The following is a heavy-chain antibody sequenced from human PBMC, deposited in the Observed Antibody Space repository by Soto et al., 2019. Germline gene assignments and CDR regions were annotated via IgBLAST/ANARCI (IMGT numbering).Heavy chain of an antibody. CDR1: GGSISSYY. CDR3: ALVNIRMATPTLYFFDY. J-gene: IGHJ4*02. D-gene: IGHD5-12*01. CDR2: IYYSVST. Sequence: KSSQTLSLTCTVSGGSISSYYWSWIRQPPGKGLEWIGYIYYSVSTNYNPSLKSRVTISVDTSKNQFSLKLSSVTAADTAVYYCALVNIRMATPTLYFFDYWGQGTLVTVSS. V-gene: IGHV4-59*01.